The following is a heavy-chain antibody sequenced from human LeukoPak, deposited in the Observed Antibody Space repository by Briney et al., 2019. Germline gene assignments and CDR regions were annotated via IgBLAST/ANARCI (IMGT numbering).Heavy chain of an antibody. D-gene: IGHD6-13*01. J-gene: IGHJ3*02. CDR3: ARDPGYSSSDGAFDI. CDR2: INHSGST. V-gene: IGHV4-34*01. CDR1: GGSFSGYY. Sequence: PSETLSLTCAVYGGSFSGYYWSWIRQPPGKGLEWIGEINHSGSTNYNPSLKSRVTISVDTSKNQFSLKLSSVTAADTAVYYCARDPGYSSSDGAFDIWGQGTMVTVSS.